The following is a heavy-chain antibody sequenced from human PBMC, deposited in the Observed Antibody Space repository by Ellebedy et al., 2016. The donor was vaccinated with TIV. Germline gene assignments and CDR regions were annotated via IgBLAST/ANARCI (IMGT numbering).Heavy chain of an antibody. J-gene: IGHJ4*02. Sequence: GESLKISCAASGFTFDDYTMHWVRQAPGKGLEWVAVISYDGSNKYYADSVKGRFTISRDNSKNTLNLQRNSLRAEDTAVYYCARVGIVVVINYYFDYWGQGTLVTVSS. D-gene: IGHD3-22*01. V-gene: IGHV3-30*03. CDR1: GFTFDDYT. CDR3: ARVGIVVVINYYFDY. CDR2: ISYDGSNK.